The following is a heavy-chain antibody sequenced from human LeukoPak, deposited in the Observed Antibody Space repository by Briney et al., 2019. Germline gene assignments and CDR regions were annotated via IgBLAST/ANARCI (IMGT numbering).Heavy chain of an antibody. CDR3: ARVSRVRGDADAFDI. J-gene: IGHJ3*02. Sequence: SETLSLTCTVSGGSISSYYWSWVRQPPGKGLEWIGFVYYTGSTNYSPSLKSRVTISVDTSKNQFSLKLSSVTAADTAVYYCARVSRVRGDADAFDIWGQGTMVTVSS. CDR1: GGSISSYY. V-gene: IGHV4-59*12. D-gene: IGHD4-17*01. CDR2: VYYTGST.